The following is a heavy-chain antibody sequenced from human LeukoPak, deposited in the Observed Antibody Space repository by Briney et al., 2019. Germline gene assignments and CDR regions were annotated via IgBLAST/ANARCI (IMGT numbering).Heavy chain of an antibody. CDR3: ARDLGPGYYYYMDV. Sequence: GSLRLSCAASGFPFDDYGMSWVRQAPGKGLEWVSGINWNGGSTGYADSVKGRFTISRDNAKNSLYLQMNSLRAEDTALYYCARDLGPGYYYYMDVWGKGTTVTVSS. D-gene: IGHD7-27*01. CDR1: GFPFDDYG. J-gene: IGHJ6*03. CDR2: INWNGGST. V-gene: IGHV3-20*04.